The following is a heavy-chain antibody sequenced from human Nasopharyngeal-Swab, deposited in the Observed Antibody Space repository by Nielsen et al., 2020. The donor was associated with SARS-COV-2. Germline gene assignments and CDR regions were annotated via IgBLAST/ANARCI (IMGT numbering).Heavy chain of an antibody. V-gene: IGHV3-48*04. Sequence: GESLKISCEASGFPLSSSNMNWVRQAPGKGLGLEWLSYISSTGTTIYYADSVKGRFTISRDNAKNSLYLQMNSLRAEDTAVYYCARVSDFYDYTGYAWEAMDVWGKGTTVTVSS. CDR2: ISSTGTTI. D-gene: IGHD3-22*01. CDR1: GFPLSSSN. J-gene: IGHJ6*03. CDR3: ARVSDFYDYTGYAWEAMDV.